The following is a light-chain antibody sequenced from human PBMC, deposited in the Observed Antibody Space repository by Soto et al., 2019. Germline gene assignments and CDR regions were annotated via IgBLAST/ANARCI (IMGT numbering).Light chain of an antibody. CDR3: QQSYSRTTT. V-gene: IGKV1-39*01. J-gene: IGKJ1*01. CDR1: QRIXNH. Sequence: DIRVTQSASSLSASVEDSVIITCRASQRIXNHFNWYQQKPGKAPKVLXVDASSLQRGVPSRLSGSRSGPDFTLTISSLQPEDFATYYFQQSYSRTTTFGQGTKVDIK. CDR2: DAS.